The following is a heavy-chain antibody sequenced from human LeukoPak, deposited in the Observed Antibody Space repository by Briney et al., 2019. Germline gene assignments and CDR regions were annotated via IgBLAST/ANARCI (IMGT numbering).Heavy chain of an antibody. CDR2: IQSDGKT. CDR1: GFSVSENY. V-gene: IGHV3-53*01. J-gene: IGHJ3*02. CDR3: AKLASGSYYAFDI. D-gene: IGHD1-26*01. Sequence: PGGSLRLSCAASGFSVSENYMNWVRLAPGKGLECVSVIQSDGKTYYADSVRGRFAVSRDSSENTLYLQMNNLRAEDTGVYYCAKLASGSYYAFDIWGQGTMVTVSS.